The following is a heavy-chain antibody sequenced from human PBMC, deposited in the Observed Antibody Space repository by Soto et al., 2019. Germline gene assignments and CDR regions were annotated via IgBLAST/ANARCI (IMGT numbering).Heavy chain of an antibody. CDR3: ARLSGDHSAFFSYGMDA. D-gene: IGHD2-21*01. Sequence: GALRLSCEASGFTFATYWMNWVRQAPGKGPEWLSGINSDGTISSYADSVKGRFTISRDNARNTLSLQMSSLRADDTAVYYCARLSGDHSAFFSYGMDAWGQGTTVTVSS. CDR2: INSDGTIS. J-gene: IGHJ6*02. CDR1: GFTFATYW. V-gene: IGHV3-74*01.